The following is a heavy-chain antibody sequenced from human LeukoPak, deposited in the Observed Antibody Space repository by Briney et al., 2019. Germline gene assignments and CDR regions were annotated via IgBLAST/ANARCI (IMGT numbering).Heavy chain of an antibody. Sequence: AGSLSFTAAASGFTFSSYWLHWVGHAPGMGLVWVSRINTDGSSTSYADSVKGRFTISRDNAKNSLYLQMNSLRAEDTAVYYCARGLYYFDYWGQGTLVTVSS. J-gene: IGHJ4*02. V-gene: IGHV3-74*01. CDR2: INTDGSST. CDR1: GFTFSSYW. CDR3: ARGLYYFDY.